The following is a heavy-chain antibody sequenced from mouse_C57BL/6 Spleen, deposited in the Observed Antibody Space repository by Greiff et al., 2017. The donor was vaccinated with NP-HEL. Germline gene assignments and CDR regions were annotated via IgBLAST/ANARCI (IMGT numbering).Heavy chain of an antibody. D-gene: IGHD1-1*01. CDR1: GFTFSDYG. CDR3: ARQGITTVVAPYAMDY. V-gene: IGHV5-15*01. Sequence: DVMLVESGGGLVQPGGSLKLSCAASGFTFSDYGMAWVRQAPRKGPEWVAFISNLAYSIYYADTVTGRFTISRENAKNTLYLEMSSLRSEDTAMYYCARQGITTVVAPYAMDYWGQGTSVTVSS. J-gene: IGHJ4*01. CDR2: ISNLAYSI.